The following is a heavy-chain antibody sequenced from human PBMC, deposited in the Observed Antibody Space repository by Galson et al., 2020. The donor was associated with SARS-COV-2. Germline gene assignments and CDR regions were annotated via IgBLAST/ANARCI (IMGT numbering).Heavy chain of an antibody. Sequence: GGSLRLSCAASGFTFSSYGMHWVRQAPGKGLEWVAVIWYDGSNKYYADSVKGRFTISRDNSKNTLYLQMNSLRAKDTAVYYCAREPPYGLGWGMESGVDYWGQGTLVTVSS. CDR1: GFTFSSYG. V-gene: IGHV3-33*01. J-gene: IGHJ4*02. CDR3: AREPPYGLGWGMESGVDY. CDR2: IWYDGSNK. D-gene: IGHD3-16*01.